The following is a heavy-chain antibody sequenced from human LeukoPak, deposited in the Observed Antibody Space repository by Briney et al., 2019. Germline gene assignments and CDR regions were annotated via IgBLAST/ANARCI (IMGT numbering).Heavy chain of an antibody. CDR2: IIPIFGTA. CDR3: ARTLTPPESYYCYYMDV. CDR1: GGTFSSYA. Sequence: SVKVSCKASGGTFSSYAISWVRQAPGQGLEWMGGIIPIFGTANYAQKFQGRVTITTDESTSTAYMELSSLRSEDTAVYYCARTLTPPESYYCYYMDVWGKGTTVTVSS. V-gene: IGHV1-69*05. J-gene: IGHJ6*03.